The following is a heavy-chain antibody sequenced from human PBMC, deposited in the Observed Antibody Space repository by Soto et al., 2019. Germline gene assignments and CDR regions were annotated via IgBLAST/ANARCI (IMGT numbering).Heavy chain of an antibody. CDR1: GYDFSKYG. D-gene: IGHD3-10*01. J-gene: IGHJ4*02. CDR2: ISANNGDT. V-gene: IGHV1-18*01. Sequence: ASVKVSCKTSGYDFSKYGISWVRQAPGQGLERMGWISANNGDTKYLQKFQDRVTMTTDTSTSTAYMELRSLRYDDTAVFYCARDQRFEDLFDYFDNWGQGTLVTVSS. CDR3: ARDQRFEDLFDYFDN.